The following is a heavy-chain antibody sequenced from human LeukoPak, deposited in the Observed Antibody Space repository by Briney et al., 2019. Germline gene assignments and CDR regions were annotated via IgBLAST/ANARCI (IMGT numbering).Heavy chain of an antibody. V-gene: IGHV1-3*03. CDR2: INAGTGNT. CDR1: GYTFISYA. D-gene: IGHD5-12*01. J-gene: IGHJ6*03. CDR3: ARGGTSGYGQFNYHYYMDV. Sequence: ASVKVSCKASGYTFISYAMHWVRQAPGQRLEWMGSINAGTGNTKYSQEFQGRVTITRDTSASTAYMEVSSLRSEDMAVYYCARGGTSGYGQFNYHYYMDVWGKGTTVTVSS.